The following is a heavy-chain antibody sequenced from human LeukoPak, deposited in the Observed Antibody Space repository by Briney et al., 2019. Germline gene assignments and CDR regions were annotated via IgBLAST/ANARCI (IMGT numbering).Heavy chain of an antibody. D-gene: IGHD3-10*01. Sequence: GASLRLSCVASGFLFDDYAMYWVRQAPGKGPEWVARITWRSDKIEYVDSVKGRFTISRDNSKNTLSLQMTSLRAEDTAVYYCAKERDNYVSAACDYWGQGSQVTVSS. CDR1: GFLFDDYA. CDR2: ITWRSDKI. CDR3: AKERDNYVSAACDY. J-gene: IGHJ4*02. V-gene: IGHV3-9*01.